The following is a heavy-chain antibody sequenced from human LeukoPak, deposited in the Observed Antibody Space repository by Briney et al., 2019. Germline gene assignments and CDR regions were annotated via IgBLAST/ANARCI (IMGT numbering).Heavy chain of an antibody. D-gene: IGHD3-10*01. CDR2: IKSKTDGGTT. CDR3: TTDLSYYYYYYGMDV. V-gene: IGHV3-15*01. J-gene: IGHJ6*04. Sequence: GGSLRLSCAASGFTVSNAWMSWVRQAPGKGLEWVGRIKSKTDGGTTDYAAPVKGRFTISRDDSKNTLYLQMNSLKTEDTAVYYCTTDLSYYYYYYGMDVWGKGTTVTVSS. CDR1: GFTVSNAW.